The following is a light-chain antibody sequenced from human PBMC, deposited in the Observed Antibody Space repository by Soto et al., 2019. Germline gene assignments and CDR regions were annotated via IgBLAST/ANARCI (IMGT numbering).Light chain of an antibody. CDR1: QTVASN. CDR2: GSS. Sequence: EIVMTQSPATLSVSPGERATLSCRASQTVASNLAWYQQKPGQAPRLLIHGSSTRATGVPARFSDSGSGTEFTLTISSLQSEDFAVYYCQQYHNWPPQYTFGQGTKLQI. J-gene: IGKJ2*01. V-gene: IGKV3-15*01. CDR3: QQYHNWPPQYT.